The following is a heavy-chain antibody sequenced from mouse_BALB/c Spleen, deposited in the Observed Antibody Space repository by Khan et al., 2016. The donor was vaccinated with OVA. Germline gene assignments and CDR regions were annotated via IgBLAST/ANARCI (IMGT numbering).Heavy chain of an antibody. D-gene: IGHD1-1*01. CDR1: GYSITSDYA. V-gene: IGHV3-2*02. CDR2: IGYSGST. J-gene: IGHJ2*01. CDR3: VSGRLLLRYPDYFDY. Sequence: VQLKESGPGLLKPSQSLSLTCTVTGYSITSDYAWNWIRQFPGNKLECMAYIGYSGSTTYNPSLRSRISITRDTSKNQFFMQLNSVTSEDTATYSGVSGRLLLRYPDYFDYWGQGTTLTVSS.